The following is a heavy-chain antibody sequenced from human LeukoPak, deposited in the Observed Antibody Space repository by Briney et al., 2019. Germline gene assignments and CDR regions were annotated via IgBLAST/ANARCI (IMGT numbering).Heavy chain of an antibody. CDR2: IYYSGST. Sequence: PSETLSLTCTVSGGSISSSSYYWGWIRQPPGKGLEWIGSIYYSGSTYYNPSLKSRVTISVDTSKNQFSLKLSSVTAADTAVYYCARHQAYSSGWYGQYFRFDPWGQGTLVTVSS. CDR3: ARHQAYSSGWYGQYFRFDP. D-gene: IGHD6-19*01. V-gene: IGHV4-39*01. CDR1: GGSISSSSYY. J-gene: IGHJ5*02.